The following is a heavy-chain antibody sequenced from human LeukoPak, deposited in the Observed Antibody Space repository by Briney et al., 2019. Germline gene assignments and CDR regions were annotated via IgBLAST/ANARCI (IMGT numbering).Heavy chain of an antibody. V-gene: IGHV3-7*01. CDR2: IKQDGSEK. CDR3: ARPYSGYDNYYYYGMDV. CDR1: GFTFSSYA. J-gene: IGHJ6*02. Sequence: GGSLRLSCAASGFTFSSYAMSWVRQAPGKGLEWVANIKQDGSEKYYVDSVKGRFTISRDNAKNSLYLQMNSLRAEDTAVYYCARPYSGYDNYYYYGMDVWGQGTTVTVSS. D-gene: IGHD5-12*01.